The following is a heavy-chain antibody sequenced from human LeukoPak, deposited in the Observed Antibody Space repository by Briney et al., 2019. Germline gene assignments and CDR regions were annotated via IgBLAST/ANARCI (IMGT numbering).Heavy chain of an antibody. CDR3: AKFSGSYYYYYAMDV. CDR1: GFTFSSYA. V-gene: IGHV3-23*01. CDR2: ISGSGGST. Sequence: GGSLRLSCAASGFTFSSYAIYWVRQAPGKGLEWVSAISGSGGSTYYADSVKGRFTISRDNSKNTLYLQMDGLGAENTAVYYCAKFSGSYYYYYAMDVWGQGTTVTVSS. J-gene: IGHJ6*02. D-gene: IGHD1-26*01.